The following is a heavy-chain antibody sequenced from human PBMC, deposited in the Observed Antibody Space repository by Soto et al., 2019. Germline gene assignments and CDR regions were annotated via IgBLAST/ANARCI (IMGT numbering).Heavy chain of an antibody. CDR3: ARDLDYYDSSGPPGWFDP. V-gene: IGHV1-69*12. CDR2: IIPIFGTA. J-gene: IGHJ5*02. Sequence: QVQLVQSGAEVKKPGSSVKVSCKASGGTFSSYAISWVRQAPGQGLEWMGGIIPIFGTANYAQKFQGRVTITADXXTXTXXMELSSLRSEDTAVYYCARDLDYYDSSGPPGWFDPWGQGTLVTVSS. D-gene: IGHD3-22*01. CDR1: GGTFSSYA.